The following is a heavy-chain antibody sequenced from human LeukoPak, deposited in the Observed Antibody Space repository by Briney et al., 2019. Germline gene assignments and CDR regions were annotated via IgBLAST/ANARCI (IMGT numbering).Heavy chain of an antibody. D-gene: IGHD2-15*01. CDR2: IYYSGTA. CDR3: ARGGTYCSGGTCYSSDY. J-gene: IGHJ4*02. CDR1: GSSISSYY. V-gene: IGHV4-59*01. Sequence: PSETLSLTCTVSGSSISSYYWNWIRQPPGKGLEWIGYIYYSGTANYNPSLKSRVTITIDTSKNQFSLMLSSVTAADTAVYYCARGGTYCSGGTCYSSDYWGQGTLVTLSS.